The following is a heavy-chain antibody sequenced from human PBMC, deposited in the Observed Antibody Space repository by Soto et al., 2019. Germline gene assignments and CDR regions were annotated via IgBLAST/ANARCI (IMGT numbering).Heavy chain of an antibody. Sequence: QVQLVESGGGVVQPGRSLRLSCVASGFTFSTYAMHWVRQAPGKGLEWVTVVSFDGSNKYYADSVQGRFTVSRDNSKNTLYLQMNSLRPEDTAVYYCAREDRVISYFDNSDYYRLYYFDYWGQGTLVTVSS. J-gene: IGHJ4*02. D-gene: IGHD3-22*01. CDR3: AREDRVISYFDNSDYYRLYYFDY. CDR1: GFTFSTYA. CDR2: VSFDGSNK. V-gene: IGHV3-30-3*01.